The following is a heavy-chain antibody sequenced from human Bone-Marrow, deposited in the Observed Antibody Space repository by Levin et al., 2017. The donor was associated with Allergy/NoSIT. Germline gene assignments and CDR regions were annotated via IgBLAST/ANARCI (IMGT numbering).Heavy chain of an antibody. CDR3: ARDFGDGEDAYKYVRERVCYFDL. J-gene: IGHJ2*01. Sequence: GESLKISCKASGHTLSGYYLHWVRQAPGQGLEWMGLIKTKSGGTKVAQKFQGRVTMTRDTSINTAYMELSTLRPDDTAVYYCARDFGDGEDAYKYVRERVCYFDLWGRGTLVTVSS. CDR1: GHTLSGYY. CDR2: IKTKSGGT. V-gene: IGHV1-2*02. D-gene: IGHD5-24*01.